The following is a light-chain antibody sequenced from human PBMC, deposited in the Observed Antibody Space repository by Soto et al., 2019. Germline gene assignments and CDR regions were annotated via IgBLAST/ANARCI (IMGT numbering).Light chain of an antibody. CDR3: QQYNNWLPGT. J-gene: IGKJ2*01. CDR2: AAS. Sequence: EIVMTQSPATLSVSPGERATLSCRASQSVGIFVAWYQHKPGQAPRLLIYAASTRATGVPARFSGSGSGTEFTLTISSLQSEDFALYYCQQYNNWLPGTFGQGTKLEIK. V-gene: IGKV3-15*01. CDR1: QSVGIF.